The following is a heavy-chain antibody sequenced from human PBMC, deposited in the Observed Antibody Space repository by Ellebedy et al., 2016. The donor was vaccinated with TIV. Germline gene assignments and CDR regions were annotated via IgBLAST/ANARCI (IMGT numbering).Heavy chain of an antibody. V-gene: IGHV1-46*01. Sequence: ASVKVSCKASGYTFTKYYMHWVRQAPGQGLEWMGMINPSGGSISYAQKFQGRVTMTRETSTSTVYMELSSLRSEDTAVYYCTCLQLGIADYFDYWGQGALVTVSS. J-gene: IGHJ4*02. CDR2: INPSGGSI. D-gene: IGHD6-13*01. CDR1: GYTFTKYY. CDR3: TCLQLGIADYFDY.